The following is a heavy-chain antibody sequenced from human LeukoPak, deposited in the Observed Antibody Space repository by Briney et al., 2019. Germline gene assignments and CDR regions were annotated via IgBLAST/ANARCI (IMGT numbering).Heavy chain of an antibody. CDR2: IYPGYSDA. Sequence: GESLKISCKISGYKLTNNWIGWVRQVPGKGLEWMGLIYPGYSDAKYSPSFQGQVTMSADKSISTAYLQWSSLKASDTAMYYCARFTTVTSFDYWGQGTLVTVSS. V-gene: IGHV5-51*01. CDR3: ARFTTVTSFDY. J-gene: IGHJ4*02. CDR1: GYKLTNNW. D-gene: IGHD3-10*01.